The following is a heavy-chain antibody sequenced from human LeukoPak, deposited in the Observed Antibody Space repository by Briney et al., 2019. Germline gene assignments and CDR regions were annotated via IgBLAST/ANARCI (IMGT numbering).Heavy chain of an antibody. D-gene: IGHD3-22*01. V-gene: IGHV4-61*02. Sequence: SQTLSLTCTVSGGSISSGSYYWSWIRQPAGKGLEWIGRIYTSGSTNYNSSLKSRVTISVDTSKNQFSLKLSSVTAADTAVYYCARELYYDSSGYYFSFDYWGQGTLVTVSS. CDR2: IYTSGST. CDR1: GGSISSGSYY. J-gene: IGHJ4*02. CDR3: ARELYYDSSGYYFSFDY.